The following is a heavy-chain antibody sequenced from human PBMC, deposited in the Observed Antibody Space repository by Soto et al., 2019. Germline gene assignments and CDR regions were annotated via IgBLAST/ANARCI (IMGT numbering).Heavy chain of an antibody. Sequence: QVQLVESGGGVVQPGRSLRLSCAASGFTFSSYAMHWVRQAPGKGLEWVAVISYDGTNKYYADPVKGRFTTSRDNSKNTLYLQMNSLRAEDTAVYYCAKAVTRLTPLGFDYWGQGTLVTVSS. CDR3: AKAVTRLTPLGFDY. D-gene: IGHD7-27*01. CDR1: GFTFSSYA. J-gene: IGHJ4*02. V-gene: IGHV3-30*18. CDR2: ISYDGTNK.